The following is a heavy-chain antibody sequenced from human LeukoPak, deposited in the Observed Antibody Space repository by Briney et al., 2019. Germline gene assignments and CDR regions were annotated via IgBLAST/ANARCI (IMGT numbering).Heavy chain of an antibody. CDR1: GFTLRSYA. Sequence: GGSLRLSCAASGFTLRSYAMLGVREAPGKGLEWVSAISGSGGSIYYADSVKGRFTISRDNSKNTLYLQMNSLRAEDTAVYYCAKTAKERTSGFDPWGQGTLVTVSS. J-gene: IGHJ5*02. CDR2: ISGSGGSI. D-gene: IGHD6-25*01. CDR3: AKTAKERTSGFDP. V-gene: IGHV3-23*01.